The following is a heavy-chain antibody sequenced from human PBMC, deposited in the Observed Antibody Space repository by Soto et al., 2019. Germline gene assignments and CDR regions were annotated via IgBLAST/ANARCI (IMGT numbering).Heavy chain of an antibody. J-gene: IGHJ4*02. CDR2: LYYGRSA. V-gene: IGHV4-59*12. CDR1: GDSISSYY. Sequence: PSETLSLTCAVSGDSISSYYCMWIRQPPGKGLESIGYLYYGRSANYNPSLKSRVTLSVHTSNSQFSLELSSVTAADTAVYYCARGLITGSHYSGGWYYFDSWGQGTQVTVSS. D-gene: IGHD6-19*01. CDR3: ARGLITGSHYSGGWYYFDS.